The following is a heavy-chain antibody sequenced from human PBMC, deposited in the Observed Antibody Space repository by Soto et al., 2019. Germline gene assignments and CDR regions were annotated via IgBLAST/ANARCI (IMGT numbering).Heavy chain of an antibody. Sequence: QVQLVESGGGVVQPGRSLRLSCAASGFTFSSYGMHWVRQAPGKGLEWVAVISYDGSNKYYADSVKGRFTISRDNSKNTLYLQMNSLRAEDTAVYYCAKGPLLCSSTRCPFDYWGQGTLVTVSS. J-gene: IGHJ4*02. CDR3: AKGPLLCSSTRCPFDY. CDR2: ISYDGSNK. V-gene: IGHV3-30*18. CDR1: GFTFSSYG. D-gene: IGHD2-2*01.